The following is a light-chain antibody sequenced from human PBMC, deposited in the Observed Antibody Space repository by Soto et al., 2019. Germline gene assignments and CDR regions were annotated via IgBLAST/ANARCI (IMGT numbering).Light chain of an antibody. CDR2: AAS. Sequence: DVLITQSPSSLSTSVRDSVTITCRASQGISNDLGWFQQKPGKAPKRLIYAASSLERGVPPRFSGSTSGAESTLTITGLQPDDLGTYSCQPTTDFTFGQGTKVAIK. V-gene: IGKV1-17*01. CDR3: QPTTDFT. CDR1: QGISND. J-gene: IGKJ2*01.